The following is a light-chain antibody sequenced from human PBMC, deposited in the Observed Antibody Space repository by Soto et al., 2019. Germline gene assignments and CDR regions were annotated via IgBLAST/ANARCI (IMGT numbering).Light chain of an antibody. Sequence: QSVLTQPPSVSGAPGQGVTISCTGSSSNIGAGYDVHWYQQLPGTAPKPLIYGNSNRPSGVPDRFSGSKSGTSASLAITGLQAEDEADYYCQSYDSSLSGYVFGTGTKLTVL. CDR3: QSYDSSLSGYV. CDR2: GNS. CDR1: SSNIGAGYD. V-gene: IGLV1-40*01. J-gene: IGLJ1*01.